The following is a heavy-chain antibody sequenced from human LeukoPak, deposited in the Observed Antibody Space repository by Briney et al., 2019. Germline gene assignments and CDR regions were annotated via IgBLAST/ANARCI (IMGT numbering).Heavy chain of an antibody. V-gene: IGHV4-59*01. J-gene: IGHJ4*02. CDR2: IYFSGGT. CDR3: AQWDDKRPL. CDR1: GDSMGSYY. D-gene: IGHD3-9*01. Sequence: SETLSLTCTVSGDSMGSYYLSWIRQPPGKGLEWIASIYFSGGTNYNPSLKSRGTMSLDASNTQFSLKLSSVTADATAVYYCAQWDDKRPLWGQGILVTVSS.